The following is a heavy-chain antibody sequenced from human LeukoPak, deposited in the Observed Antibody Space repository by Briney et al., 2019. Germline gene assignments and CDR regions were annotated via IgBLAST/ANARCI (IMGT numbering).Heavy chain of an antibody. J-gene: IGHJ4*02. CDR1: GFTFSSYG. D-gene: IGHD1-26*01. V-gene: IGHV3-30*03. CDR3: ARELTVGATIDY. Sequence: GRSLRLSCAASGFTFSSYGMHWVRQAPGKGLEWVAVISYDGSNKYYADSVKGRFTISRDSSRNTLHLQMNSLRGEDTAVYYCARELTVGATIDYWGQGTLVTVSS. CDR2: ISYDGSNK.